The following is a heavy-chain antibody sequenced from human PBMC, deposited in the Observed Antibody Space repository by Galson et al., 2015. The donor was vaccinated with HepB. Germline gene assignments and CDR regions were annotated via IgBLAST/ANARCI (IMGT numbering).Heavy chain of an antibody. D-gene: IGHD5-12*01. CDR3: AKDIGPRYSRYARFDD. CDR2: IRCSGGNT. Sequence: SLRLSCAASGFTFSSHDMNWIRQAPGKGPEWVSGIRCSGGNTYYADSAKGRVTISRDNSKNTLHLQMNSLRAEDTAVYYCAKDIGPRYSRYARFDDWGLATLGTVSS. J-gene: IGHJ4*01. CDR1: GFTFSSHD. V-gene: IGHV3-23*01.